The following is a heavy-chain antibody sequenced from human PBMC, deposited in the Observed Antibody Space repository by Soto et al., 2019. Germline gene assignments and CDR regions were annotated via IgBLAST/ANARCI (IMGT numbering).Heavy chain of an antibody. CDR1: GFSLSTSGVG. Sequence: SGPTLVKPTQTLTLTCTFSGFSLSTSGVGVGWIRQPPGKALEWLALLYWNDDKRYSPSLKSRLTITKDTSKNQVVLTMTNMDPVDTATYYCAHSQQGYDYVWGSYRYNWFDPWGQGTLVTVSS. CDR2: LYWNDDK. D-gene: IGHD3-16*02. CDR3: AHSQQGYDYVWGSYRYNWFDP. J-gene: IGHJ5*02. V-gene: IGHV2-5*01.